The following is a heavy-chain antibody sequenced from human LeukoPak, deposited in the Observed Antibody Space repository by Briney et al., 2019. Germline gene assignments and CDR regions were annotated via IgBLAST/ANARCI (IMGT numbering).Heavy chain of an antibody. CDR1: GYTFTGYY. CDR3: ARDWTKGVHYYYYYMDV. J-gene: IGHJ6*03. Sequence: ASVKVSCKASGYTFTGYYMHWVRQAPGQGLEWMGWINPNSGGTNYAQKFQGRVTMTRDMSTSTVYMELSSLRSEDTAVYYCARDWTKGVHYYYYYMDVWGKGTTVTVSS. CDR2: INPNSGGT. V-gene: IGHV1-2*02. D-gene: IGHD3-10*01.